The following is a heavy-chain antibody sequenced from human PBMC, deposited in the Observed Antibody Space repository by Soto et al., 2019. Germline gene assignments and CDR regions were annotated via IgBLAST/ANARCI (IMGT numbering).Heavy chain of an antibody. V-gene: IGHV4-59*01. CDR3: ARGSANEKSFGFEY. J-gene: IGHJ4*02. Sequence: SETLSLTCTVSVASINGYYWNWIRQSPGKGLEWIGYVYSSGYTNYNPPLKTRLTMSVDTSKNQFSLTLKSVSAADTAIYYCARGSANEKSFGFEYWGQGNLVTVSS. D-gene: IGHD3-10*01. CDR1: VASINGYY. CDR2: VYSSGYT.